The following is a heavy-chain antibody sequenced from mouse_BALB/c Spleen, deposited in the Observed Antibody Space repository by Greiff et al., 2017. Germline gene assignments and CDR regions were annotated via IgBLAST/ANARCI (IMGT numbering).Heavy chain of an antibody. J-gene: IGHJ2*01. CDR1: GFNIKDTY. CDR2: IDPANGNT. D-gene: IGHD2-1*01. Sequence: EVQLQQSGAELVKPGASVKLSCTASGFNIKDTYMHWVKQRPEQGLEWIGRIDPANGNTKYDPKFQGKATITADTSSNTAYLQLSSLTSEDTAVYYCAREYYGNFYFDYWGQGTTLTVSS. V-gene: IGHV14-3*02. CDR3: AREYYGNFYFDY.